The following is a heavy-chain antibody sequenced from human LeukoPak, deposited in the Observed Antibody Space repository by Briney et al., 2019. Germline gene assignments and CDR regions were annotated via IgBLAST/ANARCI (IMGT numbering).Heavy chain of an antibody. CDR3: ASIVGAGGS. V-gene: IGHV3-23*01. CDR1: GFTFSSYA. CDR2: IMGVGGST. J-gene: IGHJ4*02. Sequence: GGSLRLSCAASGFTFSSYAMSWVRRAPGKGLEGASAIMGVGGSTYYADSVKGRFTISRDNSKNTLYLQMNSLRAEDTAVYYCASIVGAGGSWGQGTLVTVSS. D-gene: IGHD1-26*01.